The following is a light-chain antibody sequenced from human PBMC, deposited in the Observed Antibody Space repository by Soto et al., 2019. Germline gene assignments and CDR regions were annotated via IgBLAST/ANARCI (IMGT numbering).Light chain of an antibody. CDR3: LQDYNYPFT. V-gene: IGKV1-5*01. J-gene: IGKJ2*01. Sequence: IQMTQSPSILSASLVDRVTITCRSSQTITNWLAWYQQKPGKAPRLLIYGASSLESWVPSRFSGSGSATDFTLTISSLQPEDSAAYYCLQDYNYPFTFGQGTKVDIK. CDR1: QTITNW. CDR2: GAS.